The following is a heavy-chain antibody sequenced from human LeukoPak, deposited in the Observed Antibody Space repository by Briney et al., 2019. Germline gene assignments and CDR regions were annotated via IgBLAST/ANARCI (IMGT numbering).Heavy chain of an antibody. Sequence: PGGSLRLSCAASGFTFSSYWMSWARQAPGKGLEWVANIKQDGSEKYYVDSVKGRFTISRDNAKNSLYLQMNSLRAEDTAVYYCASAYSGSYYYYYYYMDVWGKGTTVTASS. D-gene: IGHD1-26*01. CDR2: IKQDGSEK. V-gene: IGHV3-7*01. J-gene: IGHJ6*03. CDR3: ASAYSGSYYYYYYYMDV. CDR1: GFTFSSYW.